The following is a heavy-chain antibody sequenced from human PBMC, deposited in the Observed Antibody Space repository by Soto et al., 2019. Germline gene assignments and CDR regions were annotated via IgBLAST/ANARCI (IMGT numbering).Heavy chain of an antibody. Sequence: ENLSLTCTVSGGSISSANYFWGWIRHPPGKGLEWIASIYYSGSTYYNPSLEGRVTISLDTSTNQVSLKLSSVTAADTAVYYCARAPSRAGGYFDYWGQGTHVIVYS. CDR3: ARAPSRAGGYFDY. CDR1: GGSISSANYF. CDR2: IYYSGST. J-gene: IGHJ4*02. D-gene: IGHD3-22*01. V-gene: IGHV4-39*01.